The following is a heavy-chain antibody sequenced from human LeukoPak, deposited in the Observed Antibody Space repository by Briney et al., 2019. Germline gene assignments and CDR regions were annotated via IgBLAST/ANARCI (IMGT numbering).Heavy chain of an antibody. CDR3: ASSHDSSGND. Sequence: GGSLRLSCVASGFSFSSYWMAWVRQAPGKGLEWVANIKYDGSHKYYVDSVKGRSTISRDNAKNSVYLQMNSLRVDDTAVYFCASSHDSSGNDWGQGTMATVSS. CDR2: IKYDGSHK. D-gene: IGHD3-22*01. J-gene: IGHJ4*02. V-gene: IGHV3-7*01. CDR1: GFSFSSYW.